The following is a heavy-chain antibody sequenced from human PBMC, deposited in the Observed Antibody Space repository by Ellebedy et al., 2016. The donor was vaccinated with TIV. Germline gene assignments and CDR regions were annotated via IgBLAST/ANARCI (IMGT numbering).Heavy chain of an antibody. Sequence: AASVKVSCKVSGYTLTELSMHWVRQAPGKGLEWMGGFDPEDGETIYAQKFQGRVTMTEDTSTDTAYMELSSLRSEDTAVYYCATDSATTYYYGMDVWGQGTTVTVSS. CDR1: GYTLTELS. D-gene: IGHD1-26*01. J-gene: IGHJ6*02. CDR3: ATDSATTYYYGMDV. V-gene: IGHV1-24*01. CDR2: FDPEDGET.